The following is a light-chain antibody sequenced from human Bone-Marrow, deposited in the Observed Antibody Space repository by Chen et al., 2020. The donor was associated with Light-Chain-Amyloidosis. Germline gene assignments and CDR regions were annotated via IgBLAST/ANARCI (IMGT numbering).Light chain of an antibody. Sequence: SYVLTQPSSVSVAPGQTATIACGGNNIGSTSVHWYQQTPGQAPLLVVYDDSDRPSGIPERLSGSNSGNTATLTISRVAAGDEDDYYCQVWDRSSDRPVFGGGTKLTVL. CDR2: DDS. V-gene: IGLV3-21*02. J-gene: IGLJ3*02. CDR3: QVWDRSSDRPV. CDR1: NIGSTS.